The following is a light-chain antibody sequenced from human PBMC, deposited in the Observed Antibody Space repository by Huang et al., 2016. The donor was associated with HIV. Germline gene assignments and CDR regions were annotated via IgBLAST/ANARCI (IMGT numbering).Light chain of an antibody. J-gene: IGKJ2*01. CDR3: QLRTNRRPRYT. CDR2: NAF. Sequence: EIVLTQSPATLSLSPGERATLSCRPGQRVGGYLAWYQQKPGQAPRLLIYNAFNRAAGIPARFSGSGSGTDFTLTISSREPEDFAIYYCQLRTNRRPRYTFGQGTKLEI. CDR1: QRVGGY. V-gene: IGKV3-11*01.